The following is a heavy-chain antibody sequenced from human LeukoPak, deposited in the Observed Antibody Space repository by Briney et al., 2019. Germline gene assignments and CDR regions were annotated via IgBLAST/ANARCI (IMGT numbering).Heavy chain of an antibody. CDR1: GYSISSGYY. CDR2: IYHSGST. J-gene: IGHJ4*02. Sequence: SETLSLTCTVSGYSISSGYYWAWIRQPPGKGLEWIGNIYHSGSTYYNPSLKSRVTISVDRSKNQFSLKLSSVTAADTAVYYCARQCGGDCSDHFDYWGQGTLVTVSS. V-gene: IGHV4-38-2*02. D-gene: IGHD2-21*01. CDR3: ARQCGGDCSDHFDY.